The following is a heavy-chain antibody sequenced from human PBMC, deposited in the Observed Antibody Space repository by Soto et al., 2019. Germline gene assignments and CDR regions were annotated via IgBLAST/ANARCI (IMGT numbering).Heavy chain of an antibody. J-gene: IGHJ6*03. CDR2: TYYRSRWYN. CDR3: AGTSSLQWYYMDD. Sequence: SQTLSLTCAISGDSVSSNSAAWNWIRQSPSGGLEWLGRTYYRSRWYNDYAVSVRSRITINPDTSKNQSSLHLNSVTPEDTAVHSCAGTSSLQWYYMDDWGKGTTVTVSS. V-gene: IGHV6-1*01. CDR1: GDSVSSNSAA. D-gene: IGHD1-7*01.